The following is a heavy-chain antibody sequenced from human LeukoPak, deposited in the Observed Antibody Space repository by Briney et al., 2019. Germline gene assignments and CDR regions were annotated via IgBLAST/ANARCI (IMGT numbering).Heavy chain of an antibody. D-gene: IGHD3-22*01. V-gene: IGHV3-23*01. CDR3: ARGYYYTTGFYSFDY. CDR1: GFAFTNFA. J-gene: IGHJ4*02. CDR2: ISGSGGST. Sequence: GWSLRLSCAASGFAFTNFAMNWVRQAPGKGLEWVSTISGSGGSTYYADSVKGRFTISRANSKNTLSLQMNSLRAEDTAVYYCARGYYYTTGFYSFDYWGQGTLVTVSS.